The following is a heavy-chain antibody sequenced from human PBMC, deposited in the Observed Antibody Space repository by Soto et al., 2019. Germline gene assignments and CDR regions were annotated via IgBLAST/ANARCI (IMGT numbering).Heavy chain of an antibody. CDR1: GFTFSDYY. Sequence: PGGSLRLSCAASGFTFSDYYMSWIRQAPGKGLEWVSYISSSGSTIYYADSEKGRFTISRDNAKNSLYLQMNSLRAEDTAVYYCARAVPLGSGSWSDGMDVWGQGTTVTVSS. CDR2: ISSSGSTI. J-gene: IGHJ6*02. V-gene: IGHV3-11*01. D-gene: IGHD3-10*01. CDR3: ARAVPLGSGSWSDGMDV.